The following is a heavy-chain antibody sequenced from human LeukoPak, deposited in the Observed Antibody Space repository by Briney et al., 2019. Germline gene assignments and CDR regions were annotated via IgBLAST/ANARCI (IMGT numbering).Heavy chain of an antibody. CDR2: ISWNSGSI. V-gene: IGHV3-9*01. D-gene: IGHD3-10*01. Sequence: PGGSLRLSCAASGFTFDDYAMHWVRQAPGKGLEWVSGISWNSGSIGYADSVKGRFTISRDNAKNSLYLQMNSLRAEDTALYYCAKGLLWFGELWDYYGTDVWGQGTTVTVSS. CDR1: GFTFDDYA. CDR3: AKGLLWFGELWDYYGTDV. J-gene: IGHJ6*02.